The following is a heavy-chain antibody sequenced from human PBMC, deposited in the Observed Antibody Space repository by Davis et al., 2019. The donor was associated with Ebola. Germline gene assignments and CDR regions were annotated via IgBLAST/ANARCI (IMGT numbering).Heavy chain of an antibody. J-gene: IGHJ5*02. CDR1: GFSLSNARMG. V-gene: IGHV2-26*01. CDR2: IFSNDEK. D-gene: IGHD2-21*02. Sequence: SGPTLVKPTETLTLTCTVSGFSLSNARMGVSWIRQPPGKALEWLAHIFSNDEKSYSTSLKSRLTISKDTSKSQVVLTMTNMDPVDTATYYCARATYCGGDCHIGPQYNWFDPWGQGTLVTVSS. CDR3: ARATYCGGDCHIGPQYNWFDP.